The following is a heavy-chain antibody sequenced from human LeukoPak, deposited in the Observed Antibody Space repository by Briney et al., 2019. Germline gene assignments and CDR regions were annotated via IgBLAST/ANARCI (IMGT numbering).Heavy chain of an antibody. Sequence: SETLSLTCTVSGGSISSSSYYWGWIRQPPGKGLEWIGEINHSGSTNYNPSLKSRVTISVDTSKNQFSLKLSSVTAADTAVYYCARSKIRGWKGQYNWFDPWGQGTLVTVSS. D-gene: IGHD1-1*01. CDR3: ARSKIRGWKGQYNWFDP. V-gene: IGHV4-39*07. CDR1: GGSISSSSYY. CDR2: INHSGST. J-gene: IGHJ5*02.